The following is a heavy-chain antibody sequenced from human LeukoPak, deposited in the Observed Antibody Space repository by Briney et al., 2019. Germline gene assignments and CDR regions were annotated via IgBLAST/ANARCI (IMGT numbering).Heavy chain of an antibody. D-gene: IGHD6-19*01. CDR2: IYYSGGT. CDR1: GGSISSYY. J-gene: IGHJ4*02. Sequence: SETLTLTCTVSGGSISSYYWSWIRQPPGKGLEWIGCIYYSGGTKYNPSLKSRVTISVDTSKNQFSLKLSSVTAADTAVYYCARGSRLVPTADYWGQGTLVTVSS. V-gene: IGHV4-59*01. CDR3: ARGSRLVPTADY.